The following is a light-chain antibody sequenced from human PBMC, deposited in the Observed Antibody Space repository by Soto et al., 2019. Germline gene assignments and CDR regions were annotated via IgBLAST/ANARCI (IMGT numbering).Light chain of an antibody. CDR2: AAS. J-gene: IGKJ2*01. CDR3: LQHNSYPYT. V-gene: IGKV1-17*01. Sequence: DIQMTQSPFSLSASVGDRVTITCRASQYIRNDVGWFQHKPGKAPKRLIYAASTLQSGVPSRFSGSGSGTEFTLTINSLQPEDFATYYCLQHNSYPYTLGQGTKLEI. CDR1: QYIRND.